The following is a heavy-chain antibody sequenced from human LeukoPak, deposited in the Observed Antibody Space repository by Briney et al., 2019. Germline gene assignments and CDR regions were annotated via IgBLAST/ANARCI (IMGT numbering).Heavy chain of an antibody. CDR3: ARGLVGAKGKYYFDY. CDR1: GGSISSSSYY. Sequence: SETLSLTCTVSGGSISSSSYYWGWIRQPPGKGLEWIGSIYYSGSTYYNPSLKSRVTISVDTSKNQFSLKLSSVTAADTAVYYCARGLVGAKGKYYFDYWGQGTLVTVSS. CDR2: IYYSGST. V-gene: IGHV4-39*07. J-gene: IGHJ4*02. D-gene: IGHD1-26*01.